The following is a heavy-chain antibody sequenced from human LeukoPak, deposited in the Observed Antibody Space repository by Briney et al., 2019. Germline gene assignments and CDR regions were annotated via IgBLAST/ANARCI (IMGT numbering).Heavy chain of an antibody. Sequence: PGGSLRLSCEASGVTFSSYVMSWVRQAPGKGPEWVSGISGSGGGTYYADPMKGLIAIARDNAKKISYMQMNSLRGEDTPVYYCVQEGPRGLAFDIWGQGTKVTVSS. CDR1: GVTFSSYV. V-gene: IGHV3-23*01. J-gene: IGHJ3*02. CDR3: VQEGPRGLAFDI. CDR2: ISGSGGGT.